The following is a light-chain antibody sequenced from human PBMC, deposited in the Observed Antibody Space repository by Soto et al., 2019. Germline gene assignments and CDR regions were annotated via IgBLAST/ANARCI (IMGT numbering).Light chain of an antibody. V-gene: IGKV3-15*01. CDR2: GAS. CDR3: QQCNNWPLYT. J-gene: IGKJ2*01. Sequence: EIVMTQSLATLSVSPGERATLSCRASQSVSSNLAWYQQKPGQAPRLLIYGASTRATGIPARFSGSGSGTEFTLTISSLQSEDFAVYYCQQCNNWPLYTFGQGTKLEI. CDR1: QSVSSN.